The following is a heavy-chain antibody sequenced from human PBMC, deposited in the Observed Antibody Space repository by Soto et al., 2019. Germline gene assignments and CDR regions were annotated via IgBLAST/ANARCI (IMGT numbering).Heavy chain of an antibody. V-gene: IGHV4-39*01. Sequence: SETLSLTCTVSGGSISSSSYYWGWIRQPPGKGLEWIGSIYYSGSTYYNPSLKSRVTISVDTSKNQFSLKLSSVTAADTAVYYCARHEKAAVYLAAAGKGYFDYWGQGTLVTVSS. CDR1: GGSISSSSYY. D-gene: IGHD6-13*01. CDR2: IYYSGST. CDR3: ARHEKAAVYLAAAGKGYFDY. J-gene: IGHJ4*02.